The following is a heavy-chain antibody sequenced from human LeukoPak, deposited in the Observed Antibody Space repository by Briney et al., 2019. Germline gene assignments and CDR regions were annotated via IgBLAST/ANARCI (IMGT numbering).Heavy chain of an antibody. CDR3: ACLGVVSAWTFVY. D-gene: IGHD3-16*01. J-gene: IGHJ4*02. CDR1: GFTSGNHG. Sequence: PGGSLRLSRAPSGFTSGNHGMNWVRPAPGKGLEWVALIYYDGSEQYYADSVKGRFTISRDNSKNTVCLQMTSMRAEDTALYFCACLGVVSAWTFVYWGQGILVTVSS. V-gene: IGHV3-30*02. CDR2: IYYDGSEQ.